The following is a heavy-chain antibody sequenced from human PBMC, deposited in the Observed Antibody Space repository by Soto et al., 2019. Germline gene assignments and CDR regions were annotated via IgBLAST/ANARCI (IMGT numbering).Heavy chain of an antibody. J-gene: IGHJ5*02. CDR1: GFTFDDYA. CDR3: AKALDYDSSGSPFDP. CDR2: ISWNRGSI. D-gene: IGHD3-22*01. Sequence: EVQLVESGGGLVQPGRSLRLSCAASGFTFDDYAMHWVRQAPGKGLEWVSGISWNRGSIGYAESVKGRFTISRDNAKNSLYLQMNSLRAEDTALYYCAKALDYDSSGSPFDPWGQGTLVTVSS. V-gene: IGHV3-9*01.